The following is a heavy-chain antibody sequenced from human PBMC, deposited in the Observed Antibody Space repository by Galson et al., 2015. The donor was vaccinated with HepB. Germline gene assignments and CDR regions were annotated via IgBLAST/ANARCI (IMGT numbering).Heavy chain of an antibody. D-gene: IGHD3-16*01. CDR2: INPHSGGT. V-gene: IGHV1-2*02. J-gene: IGHJ5*02. CDR1: GYTFTGYY. Sequence: SVKVSCKASGYTFTGYYIHWVRQVPGQGLEWMGWINPHSGGTNYAQKFQGRVTMTRDTSISTAYMELSSLRSDDTAVYYCASAACTYTTSCSPDFPWRQG. CDR3: ASAACTYTTSCSPDFP.